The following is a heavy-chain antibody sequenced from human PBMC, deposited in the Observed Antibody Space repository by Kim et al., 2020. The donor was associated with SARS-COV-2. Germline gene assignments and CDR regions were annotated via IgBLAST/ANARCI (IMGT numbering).Heavy chain of an antibody. J-gene: IGHJ6*02. CDR3: TAGQGSSWSMPGYGMDV. V-gene: IGHV3-15*01. Sequence: GGSLRLSCAASGFTFSNAWMSWVRQAPGKGLEWVGRIKSKTDGGTTDYAAPVKGRFTISRDDSKNTLYLQMNSLKTEDTAVYYCTAGQGSSWSMPGYGMDVWGQGTTVTVSS. CDR1: GFTFSNAW. CDR2: IKSKTDGGTT. D-gene: IGHD6-13*01.